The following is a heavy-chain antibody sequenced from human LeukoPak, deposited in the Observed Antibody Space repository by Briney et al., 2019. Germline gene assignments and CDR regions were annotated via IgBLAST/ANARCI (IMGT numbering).Heavy chain of an antibody. D-gene: IGHD2-15*01. Sequence: GGSLRLSCAASGFTFSSYEMNWVRQAPGKGLEWVSYISGSGRTIYYADSVKGRFTISRDNAKNSLYLQMKSLRAEDTAVYYCASSRRDIVVVVDAPFDYWGQGTLVTVSS. V-gene: IGHV3-48*03. J-gene: IGHJ4*02. CDR3: ASSRRDIVVVVDAPFDY. CDR1: GFTFSSYE. CDR2: ISGSGRTI.